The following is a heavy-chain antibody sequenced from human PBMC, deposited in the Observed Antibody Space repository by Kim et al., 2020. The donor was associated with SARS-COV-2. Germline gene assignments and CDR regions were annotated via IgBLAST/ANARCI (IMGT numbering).Heavy chain of an antibody. CDR2: INEDGHTK. D-gene: IGHD3-3*01. CDR1: AFRVSDYS. V-gene: IGHV3-74*01. Sequence: GGSLRLSCAASAFRVSDYSMHWVRQAPGKGLEWVSRINEDGHTKAYADAVKGRGTISKDSAKNMLFLHMNSLTVEDTAVDFCSRDTFGPEESWVQGTLVT. J-gene: IGHJ4*02. CDR3: SRDTFGPEES.